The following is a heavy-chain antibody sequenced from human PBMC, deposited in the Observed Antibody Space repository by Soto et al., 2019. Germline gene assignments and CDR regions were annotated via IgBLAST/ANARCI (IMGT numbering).Heavy chain of an antibody. D-gene: IGHD3-16*02. V-gene: IGHV4-59*05. J-gene: IGHJ6*02. CDR2: IYYSGST. Sequence: LSLTCTVSGGSISEYYWGWIRQPPGKGLEWIGSIYYSGSTYYNPSLKSRVTISVDTSKNQFSLKLSSVTAADTAVYYCASLSAYYYGMDVWGQGTTVTVSS. CDR3: ASLSAYYYGMDV. CDR1: GGSISEYY.